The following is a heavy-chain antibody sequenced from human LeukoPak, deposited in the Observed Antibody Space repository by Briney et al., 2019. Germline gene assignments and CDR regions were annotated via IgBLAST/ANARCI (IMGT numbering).Heavy chain of an antibody. CDR1: GFSLSNYG. J-gene: IGHJ6*03. Sequence: PGGSLRLSCAASGFSLSNYGMHWVRPAPGKGLEWVAALLYDGNTKHYADSVKGRFTISRDISKNTFYLQMNSLTAEDTAVYYCARDHRPEIQYYYMDVWGKGTTAAVSS. CDR2: LLYDGNTK. V-gene: IGHV3-33*01. CDR3: ARDHRPEIQYYYMDV. D-gene: IGHD1-14*01.